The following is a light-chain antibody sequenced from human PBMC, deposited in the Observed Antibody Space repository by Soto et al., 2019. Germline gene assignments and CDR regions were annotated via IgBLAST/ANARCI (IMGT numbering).Light chain of an antibody. CDR1: SSDVGYYNY. Sequence: QSALTQPASVSESLGQSITISCTGTSSDVGYYNYVSWYQHHPGKAPKLMIYDVSHRPSGVSRRFSGSKSGNTASLTIAGLGAEEEDDYYCTSYTSSSTQVFGRGTKLTVL. CDR3: TSYTSSSTQV. V-gene: IGLV2-14*03. J-gene: IGLJ2*01. CDR2: DVS.